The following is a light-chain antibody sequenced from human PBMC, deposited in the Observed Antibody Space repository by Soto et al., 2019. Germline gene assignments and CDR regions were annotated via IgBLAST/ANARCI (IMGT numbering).Light chain of an antibody. CDR1: HSISSSY. V-gene: IGKV3-20*01. CDR2: GAS. J-gene: IGKJ5*01. CDR3: QQYGGSPPIT. Sequence: EIVLTQSPGTLSLSPGERATLSCRASHSISSSYLAWYQQKPGQAPRLLIYGASNRATGIPDRFSGSGSGTDFTLTIRRLGPEDFAVYYCQQYGGSPPITFGQGTRLEIK.